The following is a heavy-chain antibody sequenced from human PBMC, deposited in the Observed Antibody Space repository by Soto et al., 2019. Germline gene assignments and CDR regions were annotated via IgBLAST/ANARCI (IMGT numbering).Heavy chain of an antibody. Sequence: EVPLVESGGGLVQPGGSLRLSCAASGFFFSDHYMDWVRQAPGKGLEWVGRMRNKANSYTTEYAASVKGRFTISRDDSKNSLYLQMNSLKTEDTAVYYCARGIPAIERRWFDPWGQGTLVTVSS. CDR2: MRNKANSYTT. J-gene: IGHJ5*02. D-gene: IGHD2-2*01. V-gene: IGHV3-72*01. CDR1: GFFFSDHY. CDR3: ARGIPAIERRWFDP.